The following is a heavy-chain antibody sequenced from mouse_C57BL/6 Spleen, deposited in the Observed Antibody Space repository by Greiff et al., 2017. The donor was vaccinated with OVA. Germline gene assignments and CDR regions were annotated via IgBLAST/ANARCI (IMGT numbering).Heavy chain of an antibody. Sequence: QVQLKQPGAELVKPGASVKLSCKASGYTFTSYWMHWVKQRPGQGLEWIGMIHPNSGSTNYNEKFKSKATLTVDKSSSTAYMQLSSLTTEDSAVYYCARRKNPYCGSRTTDYAMDYWGQGTSVTVSS. D-gene: IGHD1-1*01. CDR2: IHPNSGST. V-gene: IGHV1-64*01. CDR3: ARRKNPYCGSRTTDYAMDY. J-gene: IGHJ4*01. CDR1: GYTFTSYW.